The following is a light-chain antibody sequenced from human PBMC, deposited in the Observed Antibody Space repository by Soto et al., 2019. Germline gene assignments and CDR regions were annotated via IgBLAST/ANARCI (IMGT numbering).Light chain of an antibody. CDR2: KAI. J-gene: IGKJ2*01. CDR1: QSITTW. CDR3: QRYNGYQYV. V-gene: IGKV1-5*03. Sequence: DIQMTQSPSTLSASVGDRVTITCRASQSITTWLAWYQQKPGKAPKLLIYKAINLQSGVPSRFSGSGSGTEFTLTISSLQPDDFATYYCQRYNGYQYVFGQGTNLDMK.